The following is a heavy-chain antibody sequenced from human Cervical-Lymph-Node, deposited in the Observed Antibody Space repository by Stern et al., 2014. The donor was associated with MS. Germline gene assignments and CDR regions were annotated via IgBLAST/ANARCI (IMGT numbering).Heavy chain of an antibody. V-gene: IGHV3-9*01. CDR2: ISWNSGSI. D-gene: IGHD6-6*01. CDR1: GFTFDDYA. J-gene: IGHJ4*02. Sequence: EVHLVESGGGLVQPGRSLRLSCAASGFTFDDYAMHWVRQAPGKGLEWVSGISWNSGSIGYADSVKGRFTISRDNAKNSLYLQMNSLRAEDTALYYCAKDGSLYSSSSNFDYWGQGTLVTVSS. CDR3: AKDGSLYSSSSNFDY.